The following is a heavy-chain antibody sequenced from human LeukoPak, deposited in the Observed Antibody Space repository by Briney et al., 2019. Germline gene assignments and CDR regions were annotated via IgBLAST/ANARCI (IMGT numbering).Heavy chain of an antibody. CDR3: ARRFDS. V-gene: IGHV3-48*01. Sequence: GGSLRLSCAASGFTFSTYNMNWVRQAPGKGLEWVSYITGSSSTIYYADSVKGRFTISRDNAKNSLYLQMNSLRAEDTAVYYCARRFDSWGQGTLVTVSS. CDR1: GFTFSTYN. J-gene: IGHJ4*02. CDR2: ITGSSSTI.